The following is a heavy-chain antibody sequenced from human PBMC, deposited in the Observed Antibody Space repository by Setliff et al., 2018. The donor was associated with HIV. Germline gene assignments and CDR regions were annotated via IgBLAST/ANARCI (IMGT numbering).Heavy chain of an antibody. J-gene: IGHJ1*01. CDR3: ARSGSYVGPIQH. CDR2: LYNNGVT. Sequence: PSETLSLTCTVSGVSITSNSYYWGWIRQPPGKGLEWIGSLYNNGVTYYNPSLKSRLTMSVDTSKNQFSLKLTSVTAADTAVHYCARSGSYVGPIQHWGQGTLVTVSS. CDR1: GVSITSNSYY. V-gene: IGHV4-39*07. D-gene: IGHD3-10*02.